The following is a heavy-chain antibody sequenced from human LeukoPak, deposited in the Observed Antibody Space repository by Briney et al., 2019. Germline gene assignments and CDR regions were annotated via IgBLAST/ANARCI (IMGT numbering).Heavy chain of an antibody. D-gene: IGHD6-13*01. CDR2: IYYSGST. CDR3: ARDWVAAAGNNYYYYGMDV. CDR1: GGSISSYY. J-gene: IGHJ6*02. V-gene: IGHV4-59*01. Sequence: SETPSLTCTVSGGSISSYYWSWIRQPPGKGLEWIGYIYYSGSTNYNPSLKSRVSMSIDTSKNQFSLKLSSVTAADTAVYYCARDWVAAAGNNYYYYGMDVWGQGTTVTVSS.